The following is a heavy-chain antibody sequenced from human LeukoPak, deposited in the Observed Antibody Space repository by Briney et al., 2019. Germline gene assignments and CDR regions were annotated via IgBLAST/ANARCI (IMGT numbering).Heavy chain of an antibody. J-gene: IGHJ5*02. CDR3: ARVNGRGRFGELFTPNWFDP. Sequence: PSETLSLTCTVSGGSISSYYWSWIRQPPGKGLEWIGYIYYSGSTNYNPSLKSRVTISVDTSKNQFSLKLSSVTAADTAVYYCARVNGRGRFGELFTPNWFDPWGQGTLATVSS. CDR2: IYYSGST. V-gene: IGHV4-59*01. D-gene: IGHD3-10*01. CDR1: GGSISSYY.